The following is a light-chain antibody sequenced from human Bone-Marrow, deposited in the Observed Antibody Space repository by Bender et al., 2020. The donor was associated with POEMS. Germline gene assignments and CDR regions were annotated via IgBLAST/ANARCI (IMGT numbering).Light chain of an antibody. CDR1: KLGSRY. V-gene: IGLV3-1*01. Sequence: SYELTQPPSVSVSPGQTASIPCSGDKLGSRYAFWYQQKPGQSPVLVIYQDSERPSGIPERFSGSNSGNTATLTISGTQAMDEADYYCQAWDSNIWVFGGGTKLTVL. J-gene: IGLJ3*02. CDR2: QDS. CDR3: QAWDSNIWV.